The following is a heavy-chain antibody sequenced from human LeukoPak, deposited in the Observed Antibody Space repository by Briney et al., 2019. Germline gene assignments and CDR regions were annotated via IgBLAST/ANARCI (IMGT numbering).Heavy chain of an antibody. V-gene: IGHV3-48*02. Sequence: GGSLRLSCAASGYTFSSYSMNWARQAPGKGLEWVSYISSSSTIYYADSVKGRFTISRDNAKNALYLQMNSLRDEDTAVYCGARVGSSCFDYWGKGTLVTVSS. D-gene: IGHD6-13*01. CDR3: ARVGSSCFDY. J-gene: IGHJ4*02. CDR2: ISSSSTI. CDR1: GYTFSSYS.